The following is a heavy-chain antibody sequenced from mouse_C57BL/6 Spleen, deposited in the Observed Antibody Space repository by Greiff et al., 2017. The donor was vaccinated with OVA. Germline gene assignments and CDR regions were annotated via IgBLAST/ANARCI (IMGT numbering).Heavy chain of an antibody. CDR3: ARQGEHCRSAMDY. CDR2: ISNGGGST. J-gene: IGHJ4*01. Sequence: EVQLLEPGGGLVQPGGSLKLSCAASGFTFSDYYMHWVRQTPEQRLEWVAYISNGGGSTYYTDTVKGRFTISRDNAKNTLYLQMSRLKSEDTAMYYCARQGEHCRSAMDYWGQGTSVTVSS. CDR1: GFTFSDYY. V-gene: IGHV5-12*01.